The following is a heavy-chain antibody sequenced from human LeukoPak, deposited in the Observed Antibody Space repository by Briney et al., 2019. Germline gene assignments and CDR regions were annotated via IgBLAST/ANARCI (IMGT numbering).Heavy chain of an antibody. J-gene: IGHJ4*02. D-gene: IGHD3-10*01. CDR1: GCTISGYY. CDR3: ARPKGIGRYYGSGSYYDY. V-gene: IGHV4-34*01. CDR2: INHSEST. Sequence: NPSETLSFTSAGYGCTISGYYWSRIRQPPGKELKWMGEINHSESTNYNPSLNRRITISVNTTKNQFSLKLSSVTAADTAVYYAARPKGIGRYYGSGSYYDYWGQGTLVTVS.